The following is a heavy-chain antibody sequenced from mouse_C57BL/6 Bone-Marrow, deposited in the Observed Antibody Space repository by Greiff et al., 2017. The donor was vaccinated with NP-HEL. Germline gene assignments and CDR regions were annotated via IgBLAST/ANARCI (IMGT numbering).Heavy chain of an antibody. D-gene: IGHD2-4*01. CDR1: GFNIKDDY. CDR3: TTDYDGFAY. Sequence: VQLQQSGAELVRPGASVKLSCTASGFNIKDDYMHWVKQRPEQGLEWIGWIVPVNGDTEYASKFQGKATITADTSSNTAYLQLSSLTSEDTAVYYCTTDYDGFAYWGQGTLVPVSA. V-gene: IGHV14-4*01. J-gene: IGHJ3*01. CDR2: IVPVNGDT.